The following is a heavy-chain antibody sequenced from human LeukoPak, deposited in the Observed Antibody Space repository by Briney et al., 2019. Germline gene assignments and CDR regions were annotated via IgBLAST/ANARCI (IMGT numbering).Heavy chain of an antibody. D-gene: IGHD6-19*01. J-gene: IGHJ4*02. CDR3: ARQGSSGWSHFDH. CDR1: GDSVNSFYY. CDR2: VYYSGRT. Sequence: SETLSLTSTVSGDSVNSFYYWGWIRQPPGKGLEWIASVYYSGRTYTNPSLKSRVTISVDTSKNHFSLKLDSVTAADTAVYYCARQGSSGWSHFDHWGQGTLVTVSS. V-gene: IGHV4-39*01.